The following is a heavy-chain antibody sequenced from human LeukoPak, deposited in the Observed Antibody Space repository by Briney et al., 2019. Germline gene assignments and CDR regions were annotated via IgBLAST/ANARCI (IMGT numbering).Heavy chain of an antibody. CDR3: ARYSPDVVVAPSAQFDY. J-gene: IGHJ4*02. CDR1: GYTSISYW. V-gene: IGHV5-51*01. CDR2: IYPCDSDT. D-gene: IGHD2-2*01. Sequence: GESLKISCKGSGYTSISYWIAWGRQMPGKGLEWMGSIYPCDSDTRYSPSFEGQVTISADKTISTDYLQWKSLKASDTATYYCARYSPDVVVAPSAQFDYWGQRTLVTVSS.